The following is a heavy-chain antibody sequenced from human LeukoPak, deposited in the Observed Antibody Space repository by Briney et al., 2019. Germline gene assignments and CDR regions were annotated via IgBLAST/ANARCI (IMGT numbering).Heavy chain of an antibody. CDR3: AREGKGAVAGTYYYYMDV. CDR1: GGTFSSYA. V-gene: IGHV1-2*02. J-gene: IGHJ6*03. D-gene: IGHD6-19*01. Sequence: ASVKVSCKASGGTFSSYAISWVRQAPGQGLEWMGWINPNSGGTNYAQKFQGRVTMTRDTSISTAYMELSRLRSDDTAVYYCAREGKGAVAGTYYYYMDVWGKGTTVTISS. CDR2: INPNSGGT.